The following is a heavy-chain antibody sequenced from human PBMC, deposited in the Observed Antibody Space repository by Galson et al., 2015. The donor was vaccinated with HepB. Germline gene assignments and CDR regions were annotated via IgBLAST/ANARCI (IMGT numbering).Heavy chain of an antibody. CDR1: GFSLSTRGVS. D-gene: IGHD6-19*01. V-gene: IGHV2-5*01. J-gene: IGHJ4*02. CDR3: ARMRAVAGIDH. CDR2: IYWNDDQ. Sequence: PALVKPTQTLALTCTFSGFSLSTRGVSVGWIRQPPGEGLEWLAHIYWNDDQRYSTSLKTRLTISKDTSKNQVVLTMTNMDPVDTATYYCARMRAVAGIDHWGQGTLVTVSS.